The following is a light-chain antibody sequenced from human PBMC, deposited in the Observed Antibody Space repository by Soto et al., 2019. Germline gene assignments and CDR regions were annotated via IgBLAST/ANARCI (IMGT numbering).Light chain of an antibody. CDR2: DAS. J-gene: IGKJ4*01. CDR1: QSVSSGY. Sequence: EIVLTQSPGTLSLSPGEIATLSCRASQSVSSGYLAWYQQKPGQAPRLLMYDASIRATGIPDRFSGSGSGTDFTLTISSLQSEDFAVYFCQQYDDWLRLTFGGGTKVEIK. CDR3: QQYDDWLRLT. V-gene: IGKV3-20*01.